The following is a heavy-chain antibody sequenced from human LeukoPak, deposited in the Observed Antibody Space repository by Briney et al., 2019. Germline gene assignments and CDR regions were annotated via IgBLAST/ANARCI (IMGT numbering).Heavy chain of an antibody. J-gene: IGHJ3*02. CDR1: GFTFFKYE. V-gene: IGHV3-48*03. Sequence: GGSLRLSCVASGFTFFKYEMNGVRQAPREGLEWVSFIDTGGSPIRYADSVTGRFTISGDDAKNSLFLQMNDLRAEDTAMYYCVRESRDYDSSTNDAFDIWGQGTMVTVSS. D-gene: IGHD3-22*01. CDR2: IDTGGSPI. CDR3: VRESRDYDSSTNDAFDI.